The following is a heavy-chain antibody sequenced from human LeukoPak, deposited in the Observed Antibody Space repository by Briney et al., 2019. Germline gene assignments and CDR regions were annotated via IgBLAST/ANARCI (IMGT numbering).Heavy chain of an antibody. CDR3: ARDSSWYTFDY. CDR2: IIPILGIA. V-gene: IGHV1-69*04. Sequence: ASVKVSCKASGGTFSSYAISWVRQAPRQGLEWMGRIIPILGIANYAQKFQGRVTITADKSTSTAYMELSSLRSEDTAVYYCARDSSWYTFDYWGQGTLVTVSS. D-gene: IGHD6-13*01. J-gene: IGHJ4*02. CDR1: GGTFSSYA.